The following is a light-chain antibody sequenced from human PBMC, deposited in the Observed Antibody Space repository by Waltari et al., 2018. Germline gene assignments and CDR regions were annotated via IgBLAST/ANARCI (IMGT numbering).Light chain of an antibody. CDR3: SAYTRGVV. J-gene: IGLJ2*01. CDR1: SSDVGDHNY. Sequence: QSALTQIASVAGSPGQSITISCTGTSSDVGDHNYVSWYQQHPGKLPKLLIYDVISRPSGVSTRFSGSKSGNTASLTISGLQAEDEADYYCSAYTRGVVFGGGTQLTVL. CDR2: DVI. V-gene: IGLV2-14*03.